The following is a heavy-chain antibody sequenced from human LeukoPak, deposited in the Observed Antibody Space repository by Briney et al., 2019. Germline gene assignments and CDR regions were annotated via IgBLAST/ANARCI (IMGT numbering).Heavy chain of an antibody. V-gene: IGHV3-23*01. D-gene: IGHD5-24*01. Sequence: GASLRLPCAASGFTFSSYAMSWVRQAPGKGLEWVSAISGSGGSTYYADSVKGRFTISRDNSKNTLYLQMNSLRAEDTAVYYCAKDSSTIVENWFDPWGQGTLVTVSS. CDR3: AKDSSTIVENWFDP. CDR1: GFTFSSYA. CDR2: ISGSGGST. J-gene: IGHJ5*02.